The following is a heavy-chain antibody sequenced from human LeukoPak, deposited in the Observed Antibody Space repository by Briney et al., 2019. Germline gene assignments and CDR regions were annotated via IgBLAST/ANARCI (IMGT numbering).Heavy chain of an antibody. Sequence: GGSLRLSCAASGFTFSSYGMHWVRQAPGKGLEWVAVISYDGSNKYYADSVKGRFTISRDNSKNTLYLQMNSLRAEDTAVYYCARGIVVVTAIIDYWGQGTLVTVSS. D-gene: IGHD2-21*02. CDR1: GFTFSSYG. V-gene: IGHV3-30*03. J-gene: IGHJ4*02. CDR3: ARGIVVVTAIIDY. CDR2: ISYDGSNK.